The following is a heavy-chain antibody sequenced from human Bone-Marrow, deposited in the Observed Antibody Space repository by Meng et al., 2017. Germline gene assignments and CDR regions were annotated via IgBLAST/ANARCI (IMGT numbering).Heavy chain of an antibody. CDR2: ISSSSSYI. V-gene: IGHV3-21*01. CDR3: ARPQQLVLDVYYGMDV. J-gene: IGHJ6*02. Sequence: GGSLRLSCAASGFTFSSYSMNWVRQAPGKGLEWVSSISSSSSYIYYADSVKGRFTMSRDNAKNTLYVQMNSLRTEDTAVYYCARPQQLVLDVYYGMDVWGQGTTVTVSS. CDR1: GFTFSSYS. D-gene: IGHD6-13*01.